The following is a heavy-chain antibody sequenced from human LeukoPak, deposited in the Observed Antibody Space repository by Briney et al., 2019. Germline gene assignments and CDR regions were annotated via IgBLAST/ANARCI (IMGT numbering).Heavy chain of an antibody. J-gene: IGHJ4*02. D-gene: IGHD6-19*01. CDR2: IYYSGNT. Sequence: SETLSLTCTVSGVSISSSNSYWGWIRQPPGKGLEWIGSIYYSGNTYYSASLKSQVSISIDTSKNQFSLRLTSVTAADTAVYYCAREVAGTPWIDNWGQGTLVTVSS. CDR1: GVSISSSNSY. V-gene: IGHV4-39*02. CDR3: AREVAGTPWIDN.